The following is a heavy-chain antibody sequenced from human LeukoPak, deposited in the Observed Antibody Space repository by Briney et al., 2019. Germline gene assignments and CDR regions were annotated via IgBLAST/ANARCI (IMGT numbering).Heavy chain of an antibody. CDR1: GFTFSNYAM. J-gene: IGHJ4*02. V-gene: IGHV4-4*02. CDR3: ARAMSIAARLQTIFDY. CDR2: IYHSGST. Sequence: GSLRLSCAASGFTFSNYAMNWVRQAPGKGLEWIGEIYHSGSTNYNPSLKSRVTISVDTSKNQFSLNLTSVTAADTAVYYCARAMSIAARLQTIFDYWGQGTLVTVSS. D-gene: IGHD6-6*01.